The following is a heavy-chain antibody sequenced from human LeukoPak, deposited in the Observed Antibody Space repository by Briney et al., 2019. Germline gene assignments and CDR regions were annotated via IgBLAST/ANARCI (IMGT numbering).Heavy chain of an antibody. Sequence: PGGSLRLSCAASGVTLGTYAMSWARQAPGKGLEWVSGISSSGSGGNTYYADSVKGRFTISRDSSKNTLFLHMNTLRAEDTAIYYCAKDRTVGASCWYFDLWGRGTLVTVSS. CDR3: AKDRTVGASCWYFDL. V-gene: IGHV3-23*01. CDR1: GVTLGTYA. J-gene: IGHJ2*01. D-gene: IGHD1-26*01. CDR2: ISSSGSGGNT.